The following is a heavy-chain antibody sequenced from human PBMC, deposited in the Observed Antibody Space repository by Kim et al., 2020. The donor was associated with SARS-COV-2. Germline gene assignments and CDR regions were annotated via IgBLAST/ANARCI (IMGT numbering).Heavy chain of an antibody. D-gene: IGHD1-1*01. Sequence: SETLSLTCTVSGYSISSGYYWGWIRQPPGKGLEWIGSIYHSGSTYYNPSLKSRVTISVDTSKNQFSLKLSSVTAADTAVYYCASGLTTGVYYYYGMDVWGQGTTVTVSS. J-gene: IGHJ6*02. V-gene: IGHV4-38-2*02. CDR3: ASGLTTGVYYYYGMDV. CDR1: GYSISSGYY. CDR2: IYHSGST.